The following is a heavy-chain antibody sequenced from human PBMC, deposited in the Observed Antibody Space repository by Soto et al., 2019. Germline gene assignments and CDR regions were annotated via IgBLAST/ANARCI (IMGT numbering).Heavy chain of an antibody. V-gene: IGHV1-3*01. CDR3: ARDGDYDILTGYYRGYYYYGMDV. D-gene: IGHD3-9*01. Sequence: QVQLVQSGAEVKKPGASVKVSCKASGYTFTSYAMHWVRQAPGQRLEWMGWINAGNGNTKYSQKFQGRVTITRDTSASTAYMELSSLRSEDTAVYYCARDGDYDILTGYYRGYYYYGMDVWGQGTTFTVSS. J-gene: IGHJ6*02. CDR2: INAGNGNT. CDR1: GYTFTSYA.